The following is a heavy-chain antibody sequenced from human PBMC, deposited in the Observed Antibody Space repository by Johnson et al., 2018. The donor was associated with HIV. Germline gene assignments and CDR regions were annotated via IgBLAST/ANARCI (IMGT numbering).Heavy chain of an antibody. CDR2: IRNDGSVT. V-gene: IGHV3-74*02. CDR3: TRGLDYYDSTGFRSASFDI. J-gene: IGHJ3*02. Sequence: VQLVESGGGVVRPGGSLRLSCAASGFDFSSSWMHWVRQAPGKGLVWVSRIRNDGSVTTYADSVKGRLFISSDNSKNALYLQMNSLRAEDTAVYYCTRGLDYYDSTGFRSASFDIWGQGTMVIVSP. D-gene: IGHD3-22*01. CDR1: GFDFSSSW.